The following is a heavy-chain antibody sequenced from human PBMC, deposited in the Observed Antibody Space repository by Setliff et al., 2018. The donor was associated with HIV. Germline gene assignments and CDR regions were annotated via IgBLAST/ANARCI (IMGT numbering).Heavy chain of an antibody. J-gene: IGHJ3*02. CDR3: ARRGFWSDGRAFDI. D-gene: IGHD3-3*01. Sequence: SETLSLTCNVSGGSISSYYWGWIRQPPGKGLEWIASLYHRTATYRDPSLTTTYNNPSLKTRVTLSVDTSKNQFSLKLSSVTAADTAVYYCARRGFWSDGRAFDIWGQGTMVTVSS. CDR2: LYHRTATYRDPSLTTT. V-gene: IGHV4-39*01. CDR1: GGSISSYY.